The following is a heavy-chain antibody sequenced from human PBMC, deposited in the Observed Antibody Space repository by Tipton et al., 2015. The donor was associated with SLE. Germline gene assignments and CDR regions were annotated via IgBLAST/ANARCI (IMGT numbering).Heavy chain of an antibody. V-gene: IGHV4-59*01. D-gene: IGHD6-6*01. Sequence: TLSLTCTVSGGSISNYYWNWIRQPPGKGLEWIGYIFYSGSTNYNPSLKSRVTISVDTSKNQFSLKLKSVTAADSAVYYCARQSMAARPDFDFWGQGTLVTVSS. CDR3: ARQSMAARPDFDF. J-gene: IGHJ4*02. CDR2: IFYSGST. CDR1: GGSISNYY.